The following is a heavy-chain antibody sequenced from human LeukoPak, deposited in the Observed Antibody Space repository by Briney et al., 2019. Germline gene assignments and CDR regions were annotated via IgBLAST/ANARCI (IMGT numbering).Heavy chain of an antibody. CDR1: GFTFSSYW. D-gene: IGHD5-24*01. CDR3: PREEMAPPIH. CDR2: IKKDGSEK. Sequence: PGGSLRLSCAASGFTFSSYWMSWVRQAPGKGVEWVANIKKDGSEKYYVDSVKGRFAISRDNAKNSLYLQMHSLRAEDTAVYYCPREEMAPPIHWGQGTLVTVSS. J-gene: IGHJ4*02. V-gene: IGHV3-7*01.